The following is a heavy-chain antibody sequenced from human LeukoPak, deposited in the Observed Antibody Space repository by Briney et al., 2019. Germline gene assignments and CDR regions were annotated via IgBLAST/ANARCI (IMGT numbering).Heavy chain of an antibody. CDR2: IGTAGDT. V-gene: IGHV3-13*01. CDR3: AREGDLAAAFDY. J-gene: IGHJ4*02. Sequence: GGSLRLSCAASGFTFSSYDMHWVRQATGKGLEWVSAIGTAGDTYYPGSVKGRFTISRENAKNSLYLQMNSLRAGDTAVYYCAREGDLAAAFDYWGQGTLVTVSS. D-gene: IGHD6-25*01. CDR1: GFTFSSYD.